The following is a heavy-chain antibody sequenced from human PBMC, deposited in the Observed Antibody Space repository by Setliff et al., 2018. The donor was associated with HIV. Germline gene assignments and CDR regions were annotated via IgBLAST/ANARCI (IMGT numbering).Heavy chain of an antibody. D-gene: IGHD3-10*01. V-gene: IGHV4-39*01. CDR1: GDSIGSSCYY. Sequence: KPSETLSLTCTVSGDSIGSSCYYWAWIRQPPGKGLEWIGNIYYSGSTYYNPSLKTRVTISVDGSKNQFSLKLKSVTAADTAVYYCARWHPPYGFWEEDYWGQGILVTVSS. J-gene: IGHJ4*02. CDR2: IYYSGST. CDR3: ARWHPPYGFWEEDY.